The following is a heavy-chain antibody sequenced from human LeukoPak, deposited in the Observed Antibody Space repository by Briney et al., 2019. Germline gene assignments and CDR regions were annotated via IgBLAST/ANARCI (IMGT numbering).Heavy chain of an antibody. CDR3: ARDLGWELLGGYDY. CDR2: INPNSGGT. J-gene: IGHJ4*02. V-gene: IGHV1-2*02. D-gene: IGHD1-26*01. Sequence: ASVKVSCKASGYTFTSYYMHWVRQAPGQGLEWMGWINPNSGGTNYAQKFQGRVTMTRDTSISTAYMELSRLRSDDTAVYYCARDLGWELLGGYDYWGQGTLVTVSS. CDR1: GYTFTSYY.